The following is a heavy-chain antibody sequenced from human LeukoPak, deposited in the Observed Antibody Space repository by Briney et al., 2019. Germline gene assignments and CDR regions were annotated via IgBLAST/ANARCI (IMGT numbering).Heavy chain of an antibody. D-gene: IGHD1-26*01. Sequence: SETLSLTCTVSGGSISSSHNYWAWIRQPPGNGLEWIGNIDDSGSTYYNQSLKSRVTISIDTSKSPFSLKLSSVTAAATAVYYCASQSGSHWFVPSIDYWGQGTLVTVSS. CDR3: ASQSGSHWFVPSIDY. CDR2: IDDSGST. V-gene: IGHV4-39*02. J-gene: IGHJ4*02. CDR1: GGSISSSHNY.